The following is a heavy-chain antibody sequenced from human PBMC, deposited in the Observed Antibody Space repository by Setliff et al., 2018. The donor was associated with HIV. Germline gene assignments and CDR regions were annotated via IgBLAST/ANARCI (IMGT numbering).Heavy chain of an antibody. Sequence: ASVMVSCKASGYTFTSFGIIWVRQAPGQGLEWMGWISAYNGNTNYAQKFQGRVTMTTDISTSTAYMELRSLKSDDTAVYYCARTTVTTLDGFDIWGQGTMVTVSS. V-gene: IGHV1-18*01. CDR2: ISAYNGNT. D-gene: IGHD4-17*01. J-gene: IGHJ3*02. CDR1: GYTFTSFG. CDR3: ARTTVTTLDGFDI.